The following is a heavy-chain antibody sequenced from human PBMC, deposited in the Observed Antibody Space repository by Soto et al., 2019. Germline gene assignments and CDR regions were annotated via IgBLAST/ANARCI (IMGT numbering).Heavy chain of an antibody. CDR1: GFTFSSYA. V-gene: IGHV3-23*01. CDR2: ISGSGGST. Sequence: GCLRLACSASGFTFSSYAMSGVRQAPGKGLEWVSAISGSGGSTYYADSVKGRFTISRDNSKNTLYLQMNSLRAEDTAVYYCEKVGQWLTYRDYYYYGMDVWGQGTKVTVSS. J-gene: IGHJ6*02. CDR3: EKVGQWLTYRDYYYYGMDV. D-gene: IGHD6-19*01.